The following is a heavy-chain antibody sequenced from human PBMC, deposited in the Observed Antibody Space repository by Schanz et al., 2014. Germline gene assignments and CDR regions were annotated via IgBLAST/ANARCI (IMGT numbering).Heavy chain of an antibody. J-gene: IGHJ4*02. CDR2: IYIGGNT. V-gene: IGHV3-66*01. CDR1: GFIVRSNY. Sequence: EVHLLESGGGLVPPGGSLRLSCAVSGFIVRSNYMTWVRQAPGKGLEWVSFIYIGGNTYYADSVKGRFTISRDNSKNTVYIQMNSLRAEDTAVYYCAKSQGSSFDSWGQGTLVTVSS. D-gene: IGHD6-13*01. CDR3: AKSQGSSFDS.